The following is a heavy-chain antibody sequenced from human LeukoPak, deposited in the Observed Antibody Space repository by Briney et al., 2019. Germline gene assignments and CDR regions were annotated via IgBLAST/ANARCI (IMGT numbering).Heavy chain of an antibody. CDR1: GYSFIDYY. Sequence: ASVKVSCKTSGYSFIDYYIHWVRQAPGQGLEWMGWINSNSADTNYAQNFQGRVTMTRDTSISTAYMELSRLRSDDTALYYCARIGISARGTNFHHWGQGTLVTVSS. CDR2: INSNSADT. CDR3: ARIGISARGTNFHH. D-gene: IGHD6-13*01. J-gene: IGHJ1*01. V-gene: IGHV1-2*02.